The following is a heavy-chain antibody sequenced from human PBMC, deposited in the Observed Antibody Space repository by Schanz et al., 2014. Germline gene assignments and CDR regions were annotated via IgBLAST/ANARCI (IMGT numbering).Heavy chain of an antibody. V-gene: IGHV3-11*01. J-gene: IGHJ3*02. CDR1: GFIFNDYY. D-gene: IGHD7-27*01. CDR2: ISRDGTTS. Sequence: VQLVESGGGLVQPGGSLRLSCVVSGFIFNDYYMNWIRQAPGKGLEWLSYISRDGTTSYYADSVKGRFTISRDNAKNSLYLEMTSLRGEDTAVYYCARENLNWEAFDIWGQGTVVTVSS. CDR3: ARENLNWEAFDI.